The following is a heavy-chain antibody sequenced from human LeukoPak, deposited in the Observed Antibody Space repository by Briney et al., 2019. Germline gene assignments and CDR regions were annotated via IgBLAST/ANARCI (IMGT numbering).Heavy chain of an antibody. CDR3: AKDVGKDSGSSQESA. V-gene: IGHV3-23*01. CDR2: ISGSGGST. D-gene: IGHD3-10*01. Sequence: PGGSLRLSCAASGFTFSSYAMSWVRQAPGKGLEWVSAISGSGGSTYYADSVKGRFTISRDNSKNTLYLQMNSLRAEDTAVYYCAKDVGKDSGSSQESAWGQGTLVTVSS. CDR1: GFTFSSYA. J-gene: IGHJ5*02.